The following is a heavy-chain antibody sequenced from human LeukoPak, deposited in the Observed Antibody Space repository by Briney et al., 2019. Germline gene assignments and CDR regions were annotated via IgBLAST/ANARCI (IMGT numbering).Heavy chain of an antibody. J-gene: IGHJ6*03. D-gene: IGHD3-10*01. Sequence: GGSLRLSCAASGFTFNNYWMSWVRQAPGKGLEGVANIKQDGSEKYYVDSVKGRFNISRDNAKNSLYLQMNSLRAEDTAVYYCARDENYYGSGGTDNYYYYYYMDVWGKGTTVTVSS. CDR2: IKQDGSEK. CDR1: GFTFNNYW. CDR3: ARDENYYGSGGTDNYYYYYYMDV. V-gene: IGHV3-7*01.